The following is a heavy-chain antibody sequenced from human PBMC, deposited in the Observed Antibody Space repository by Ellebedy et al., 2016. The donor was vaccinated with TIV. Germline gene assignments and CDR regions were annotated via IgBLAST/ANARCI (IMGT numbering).Heavy chain of an antibody. V-gene: IGHV1-58*01. CDR2: IVVGSGNT. Sequence: AASVKVSCKASGFTFTSSAVQWVRQARGQRLEWIGWIVVGSGNTNYAQKFQERATITRDMSTSTAYMELSSLRSEDTAVYYCAADPRVTNYYYYGMDVWGQGTTVTVSS. CDR1: GFTFTSSA. D-gene: IGHD4-17*01. J-gene: IGHJ6*02. CDR3: AADPRVTNYYYYGMDV.